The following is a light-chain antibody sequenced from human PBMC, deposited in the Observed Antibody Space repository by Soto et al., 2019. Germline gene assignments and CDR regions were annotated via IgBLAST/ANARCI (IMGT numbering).Light chain of an antibody. Sequence: QSVLTQPPSVSAAPGQKVTISCSGSSSNIANNYVSWYQQLPGTAPKLLISDNHKRPSGIPDRFSGSKSGTSATLGITGLQTGDEADYYCGTWHSSLSVWVFGGGTKLTVL. CDR1: SSNIANNY. CDR3: GTWHSSLSVWV. CDR2: DNH. V-gene: IGLV1-51*01. J-gene: IGLJ3*02.